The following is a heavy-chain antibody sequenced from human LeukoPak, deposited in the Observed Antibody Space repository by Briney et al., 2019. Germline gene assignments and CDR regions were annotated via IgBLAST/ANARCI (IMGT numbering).Heavy chain of an antibody. Sequence: PSQTLSLTCAVSGGSISSGGYSWSWIRQPPGKGLEWIGYIYHSGSTYYNPSLKSRVTISVDRSKNQFSLKLSSVTAADTAVYYCARVYDSSGPEVYFDYWGQGTLVTVSS. CDR3: ARVYDSSGPEVYFDY. J-gene: IGHJ4*02. D-gene: IGHD3-22*01. V-gene: IGHV4-30-2*01. CDR2: IYHSGST. CDR1: GGSISSGGYS.